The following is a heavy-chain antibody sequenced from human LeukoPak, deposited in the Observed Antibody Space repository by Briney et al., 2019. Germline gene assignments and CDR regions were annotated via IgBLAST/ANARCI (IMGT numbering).Heavy chain of an antibody. D-gene: IGHD2-2*01. CDR3: ARIYCSSTSCWHLGY. CDR2: MYHSGST. Sequence: SETLSLTCTVSGGSISSSSYYWGWIRQPPGKGLEWIGSMYHSGSTYYNPSLKSRVTISVDTSKNQFSLRLSSVTAADTAVYYCARIYCSSTSCWHLGYWGQGALVTVSS. CDR1: GGSISSSSYY. J-gene: IGHJ4*02. V-gene: IGHV4-39*07.